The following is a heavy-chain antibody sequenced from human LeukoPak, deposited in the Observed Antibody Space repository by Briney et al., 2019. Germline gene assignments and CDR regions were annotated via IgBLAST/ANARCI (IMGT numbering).Heavy chain of an antibody. CDR1: GGSISGHY. CDR3: ARFGVDYDMDV. D-gene: IGHD3-16*01. V-gene: IGHV4-59*11. CDR2: IHHSGKA. J-gene: IGHJ6*02. Sequence: SETLSLTCTVSGGSISGHYWTWVRQPLGEGLEWIGQIHHSGKADYNPSLRSRITISVDTSKNQMSLKVTSVTAADTAVYYCARFGVDYDMDVWGQGTTVTVS.